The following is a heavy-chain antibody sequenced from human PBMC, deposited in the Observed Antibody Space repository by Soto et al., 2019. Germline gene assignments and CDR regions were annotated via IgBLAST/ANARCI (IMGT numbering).Heavy chain of an antibody. D-gene: IGHD3-3*01. Sequence: GGSLRLSCAASGFTFSSYWMHWVRQAPGKGLVWVSRINSDGSSTSYADSVKGRFTISRDNAKNTLYLQMNSLRAEDTAVYYCAREGSRWSSPNLSRGVNDYWGQGTLVTVSS. J-gene: IGHJ4*02. V-gene: IGHV3-74*01. CDR2: INSDGSST. CDR1: GFTFSSYW. CDR3: AREGSRWSSPNLSRGVNDY.